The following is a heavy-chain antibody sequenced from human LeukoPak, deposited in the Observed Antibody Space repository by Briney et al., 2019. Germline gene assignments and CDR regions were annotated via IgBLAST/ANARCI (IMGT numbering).Heavy chain of an antibody. CDR3: ARVVAAVALRDYHYVDV. CDR2: IYSGEVT. Sequence: GGSLRLSCAASGFTVSSRSMNWVRQAPGKGLECVSIIYSGEVTSYADSVKGRFTISRDSGTNTLFLQMDNLRADDTAVYYCARVVAAVALRDYHYVDVWGKGTTVTLSS. V-gene: IGHV3-53*01. CDR1: GFTVSSRS. J-gene: IGHJ6*03. D-gene: IGHD2-15*01.